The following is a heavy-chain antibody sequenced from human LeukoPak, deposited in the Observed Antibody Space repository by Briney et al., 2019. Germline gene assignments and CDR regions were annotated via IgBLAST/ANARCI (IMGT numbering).Heavy chain of an antibody. CDR2: ISGSGGST. CDR1: GFTFSSYA. D-gene: IGHD3-9*01. V-gene: IGHV3-23*01. Sequence: GGSLRLSCAASGFTFSSYAMSWVRQAPGKGLEWVSAISGSGGSTYYADSVKGRFTISRDNSKNTLYLQMNSLRVEDTAVYYCAKAKMNYDILTGYSYMDVWGKGTTVTISS. J-gene: IGHJ6*03. CDR3: AKAKMNYDILTGYSYMDV.